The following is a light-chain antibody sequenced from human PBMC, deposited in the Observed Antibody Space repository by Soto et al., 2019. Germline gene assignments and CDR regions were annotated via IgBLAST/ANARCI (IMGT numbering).Light chain of an antibody. CDR3: QTWGTGIHV. CDR1: SGHSSYA. V-gene: IGLV4-69*01. Sequence: QLVLTQSPSASASLGASVKFTCTLSSGHSSYAIAWHQQQPEKGPRYLMKLNSDGSHSKGDGIPDRFSGSSSGAERYLIISSIQSEDEADYYCQTWGTGIHVFGTGTKVTVL. CDR2: LNSDGSH. J-gene: IGLJ1*01.